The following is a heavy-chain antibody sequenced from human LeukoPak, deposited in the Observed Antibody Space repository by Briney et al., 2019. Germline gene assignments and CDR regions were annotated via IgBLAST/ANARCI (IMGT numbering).Heavy chain of an antibody. D-gene: IGHD5-12*01. V-gene: IGHV1-18*01. Sequence: ASVKVSRKASGYTFTGYGISWVRQAPGQGLEWMGWISAYNGNTNYAQKLQGRVTMTTDTSTSTAYMELRSLRSDDTAVYYCARGGGYESDYYYYGMDVWGQGTTVTVSS. CDR1: GYTFTGYG. J-gene: IGHJ6*02. CDR3: ARGGGYESDYYYYGMDV. CDR2: ISAYNGNT.